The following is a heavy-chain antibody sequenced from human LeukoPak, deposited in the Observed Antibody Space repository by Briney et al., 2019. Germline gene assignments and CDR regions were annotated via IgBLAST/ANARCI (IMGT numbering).Heavy chain of an antibody. Sequence: GESLKISCKGSGFSLTTHWLGWVRQMPGKGLELMGIIYPGDSDTRYSPSFQGQVTISADKSISTAYLQWSSLKASDTAMYYCARGSGEGYYFDYWGQGTLVTVSS. V-gene: IGHV5-51*01. CDR2: IYPGDSDT. J-gene: IGHJ4*02. CDR1: GFSLTTHW. D-gene: IGHD3-16*01. CDR3: ARGSGEGYYFDY.